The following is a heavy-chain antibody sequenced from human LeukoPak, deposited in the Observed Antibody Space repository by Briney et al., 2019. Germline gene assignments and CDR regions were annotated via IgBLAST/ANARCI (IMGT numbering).Heavy chain of an antibody. J-gene: IGHJ4*02. V-gene: IGHV4-31*03. Sequence: SQTLSLTCTLSGGSISSGGYYCSSIRQHPGKGLEWIGYIYYSGSTYYNPSLKSRVTISVDTSKNQFSLKLSSVTAADTAVYYCARADPRVRGVMDYWGQGTLVTVSS. CDR1: GGSISSGGYY. CDR3: ARADPRVRGVMDY. CDR2: IYYSGST. D-gene: IGHD3-10*01.